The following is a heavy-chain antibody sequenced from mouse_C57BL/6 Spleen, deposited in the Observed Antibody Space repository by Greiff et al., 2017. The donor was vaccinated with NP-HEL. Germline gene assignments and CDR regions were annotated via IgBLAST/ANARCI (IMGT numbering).Heavy chain of an antibody. Sequence: EVQLQQSGAELVKPGASVKLSCTASGFNIKDYYMHWVKQRTEQGLEWIGRIDPEDGETNYAPKFQGKATIKADTSSNTAYLQLSSLTSEDTAVYYCARWGFTTVVTRYFDYWGQGTTRTVSS. CDR3: ARWGFTTVVTRYFDY. V-gene: IGHV14-2*01. CDR1: GFNIKDYY. D-gene: IGHD1-1*01. J-gene: IGHJ2*01. CDR2: IDPEDGET.